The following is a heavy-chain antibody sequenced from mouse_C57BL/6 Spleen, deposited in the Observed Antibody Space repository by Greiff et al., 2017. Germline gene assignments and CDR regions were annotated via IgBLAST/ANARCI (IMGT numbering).Heavy chain of an antibody. CDR1: GYTFTSYW. CDR2: IDPSDSET. V-gene: IGHV1-52*01. Sequence: QVQLQQPGAELVRPGSSVTLSCTASGYTFTSYWMHWVKQRPIQGLEWIGNIDPSDSETHYNPKFKDKATLTVDKSSSTAYMQLSSLTSEDSAVYYCARGGPDWYFDVWGTGTTVTVSS. J-gene: IGHJ1*03. CDR3: ARGGPDWYFDV.